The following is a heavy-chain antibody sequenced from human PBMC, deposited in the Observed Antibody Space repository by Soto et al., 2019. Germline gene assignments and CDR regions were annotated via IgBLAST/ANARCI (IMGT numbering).Heavy chain of an antibody. V-gene: IGHV1-18*01. CDR2: ISAYNGNT. J-gene: IGHJ5*02. CDR3: ARGSIVVVPAAPSGFDP. Sequence: GASVKVSCNASGYTLTRYGISWVRQAPGQGLEWMGWISAYNGNTNYAQKLQCRVTMTTDTSTSTAYMELRRLRSDDTAVYYCARGSIVVVPAAPSGFDPCGQGTLVTVSS. D-gene: IGHD2-2*01. CDR1: GYTLTRYG.